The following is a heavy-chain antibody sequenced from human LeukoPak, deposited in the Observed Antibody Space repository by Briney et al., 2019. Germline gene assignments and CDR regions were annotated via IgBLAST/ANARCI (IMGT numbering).Heavy chain of an antibody. CDR2: IYYSGST. V-gene: IGHV4-39*01. J-gene: IGHJ4*02. CDR3: ARHEASSGFKDY. D-gene: IGHD3-22*01. CDR1: GGSISSSSYY. Sequence: TSETLSLTCAVSGGSISSSSYYWGWIRQPPGKGLEWIGSIYYSGSTYYNPSLKSRVTISVDTSKNQFSLKLSSVTAADTAVYYCARHEASSGFKDYWGQGTLVTVSS.